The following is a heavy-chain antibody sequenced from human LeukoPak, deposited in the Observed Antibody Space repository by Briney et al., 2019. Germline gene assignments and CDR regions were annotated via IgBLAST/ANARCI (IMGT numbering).Heavy chain of an antibody. D-gene: IGHD3-16*01. Sequence: GGSLRLSCAASGFSFSSYAMAWVRQAPGKGLEWISDISGSGGSTHFADSVKGRVTISRDNSRRTVHLQMNSLRAEDTAIYYCLKDRGTYRAFDYWGQGTQVTVSS. J-gene: IGHJ4*02. V-gene: IGHV3-23*01. CDR3: LKDRGTYRAFDY. CDR1: GFSFSSYA. CDR2: ISGSGGST.